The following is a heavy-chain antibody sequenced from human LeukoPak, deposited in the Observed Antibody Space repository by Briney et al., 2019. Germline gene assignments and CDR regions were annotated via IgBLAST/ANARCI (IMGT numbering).Heavy chain of an antibody. CDR1: GYTFTSYD. Sequence: ASVKVSCKASGYTFTSYDINWVRQATGQGLEWMGWMNPNSGNTGYAQKFQGRVTMTRNTSISTAYMELSSLRSEDTAAYYCARVAYDSSGYYYYYYHMDVWGKGTTVTVSS. V-gene: IGHV1-8*01. CDR3: ARVAYDSSGYYYYYYHMDV. J-gene: IGHJ6*03. D-gene: IGHD3-22*01. CDR2: MNPNSGNT.